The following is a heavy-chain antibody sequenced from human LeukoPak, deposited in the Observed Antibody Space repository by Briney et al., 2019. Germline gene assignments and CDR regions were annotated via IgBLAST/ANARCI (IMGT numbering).Heavy chain of an antibody. J-gene: IGHJ4*02. Sequence: GGSLRLPCAASGFTFSSYSMNWVRQAPGKGLEWVSSISSSSSYIYYADSVKGRFTISRDNAKNSLHLQMNSLRAEDMAVYYCARALSYDSSLIFEYYFDYWGQGTLVTVSS. V-gene: IGHV3-21*01. D-gene: IGHD3-22*01. CDR1: GFTFSSYS. CDR3: ARALSYDSSLIFEYYFDY. CDR2: ISSSSSYI.